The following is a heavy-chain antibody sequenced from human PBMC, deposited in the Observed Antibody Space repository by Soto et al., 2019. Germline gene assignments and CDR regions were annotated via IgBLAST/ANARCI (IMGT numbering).Heavy chain of an antibody. CDR1: GFTFTHYG. Sequence: QVQLVQSGAEVKKPGASVKVSCKASGFTFTHYGFTWVRQAPGQGLEWMGWISAYNGNTNYTQILQGRVTMTTDTSXXTAYMELRSLRSDDTAVYYCARAAPIVVVTAAPDYWGQGTLVTVSS. CDR3: ARAAPIVVVTAAPDY. V-gene: IGHV1-18*01. D-gene: IGHD2-21*02. J-gene: IGHJ4*02. CDR2: ISAYNGNT.